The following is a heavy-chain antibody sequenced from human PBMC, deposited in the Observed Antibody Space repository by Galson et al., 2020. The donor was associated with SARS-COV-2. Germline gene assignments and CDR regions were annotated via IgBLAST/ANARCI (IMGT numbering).Heavy chain of an antibody. D-gene: IGHD3-22*01. CDR1: GGSISSGGYY. Sequence: LSLTCTVSGGSISSGGYYWSWIRQHPGKGLEWIGYIYYSGSTYYNPSLKSRVTISVDTSKNQFSLKLSSVTAADTAVYYCARARMIVVVVDAFDIWGQGTMVTVSS. J-gene: IGHJ3*02. CDR2: IYYSGST. CDR3: ARARMIVVVVDAFDI. V-gene: IGHV4-31*03.